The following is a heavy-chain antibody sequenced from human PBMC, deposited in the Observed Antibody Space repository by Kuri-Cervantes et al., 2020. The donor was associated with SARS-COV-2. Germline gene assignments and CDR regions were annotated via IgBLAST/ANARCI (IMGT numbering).Heavy chain of an antibody. V-gene: IGHV3-23*01. D-gene: IGHD1-26*01. CDR3: AKVVRGSYDY. Sequence: GESLKISCAASGFTFSDYYMSWIRQAPGKGLEWVSAISGSGGSTYYADSVKGRFTISRDNSKNTLYLQMNSLRAEDTAVYYCAKVVRGSYDYWGQGTLVTVSS. CDR2: ISGSGGST. CDR1: GFTFSDYY. J-gene: IGHJ4*02.